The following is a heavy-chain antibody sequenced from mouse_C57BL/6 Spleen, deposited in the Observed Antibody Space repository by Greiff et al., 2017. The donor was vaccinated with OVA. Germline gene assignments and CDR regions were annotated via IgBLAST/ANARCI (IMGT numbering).Heavy chain of an antibody. CDR2: IHPNSGST. V-gene: IGHV1-64*01. D-gene: IGHD3-2*02. CDR3: ARSGLADGGAWFAY. CDR1: GYTFTSYW. Sequence: QVQLKQPGAELVKPGASVKLSCKASGYTFTSYWMHWVKQRPGQGLEWIGMIHPNSGSTNYNEKFKSKATLTVDKSSSTAYMQLSSLTSEDSAVYYCARSGLADGGAWFAYWGQGTLVTVSA. J-gene: IGHJ3*01.